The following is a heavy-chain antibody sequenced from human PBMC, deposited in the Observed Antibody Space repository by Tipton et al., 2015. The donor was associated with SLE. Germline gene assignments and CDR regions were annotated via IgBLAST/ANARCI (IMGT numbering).Heavy chain of an antibody. V-gene: IGHV4/OR15-8*01. CDR3: ASWPSDY. Sequence: TLSLTCDVSGGSISSGNWWTWVRQPPGKGLEWIGEIYHSGNVNYKASLRSRVTISVDTSKNQFSLKLSSVTAADTAVYYCASWPSDYWGQGTLVTVSS. J-gene: IGHJ4*02. CDR2: IYHSGNV. CDR1: GGSISSGNW.